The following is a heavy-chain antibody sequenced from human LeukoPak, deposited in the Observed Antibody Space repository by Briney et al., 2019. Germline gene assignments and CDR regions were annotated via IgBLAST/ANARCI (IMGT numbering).Heavy chain of an antibody. CDR2: IIPIFGTA. CDR3: AGGYCSSTSCYLRGAYYFDY. CDR1: GGTFSSYA. Sequence: SVKVSCKASGGTFSSYAISWVRQAPGQGLEWMGGIIPIFGTANYAQKFQGRVTITTDESTSTAYMELSSLRSEDTAVYYGAGGYCSSTSCYLRGAYYFDYWGQGTLVTVSS. J-gene: IGHJ4*02. V-gene: IGHV1-69*05. D-gene: IGHD2-2*01.